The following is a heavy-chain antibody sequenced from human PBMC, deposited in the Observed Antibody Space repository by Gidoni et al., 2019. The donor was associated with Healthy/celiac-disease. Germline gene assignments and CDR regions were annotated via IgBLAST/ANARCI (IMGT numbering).Heavy chain of an antibody. CDR1: GGASSSYY. V-gene: IGHV4-59*01. CDR3: ARRKGYCSGGSCYRYYFDY. CDR2: IYYSGST. J-gene: IGHJ4*02. D-gene: IGHD2-15*01. Sequence: QVQLQESGQGLVKPSETLSLTGTVSGGASSSYYWSWFRQPPGKGLEWIGYIYYSGSTNYNPSLKSRVTISVDTSKNQFSLTLSSVTAADTAVYYCARRKGYCSGGSCYRYYFDYWGQGTLVTVSS.